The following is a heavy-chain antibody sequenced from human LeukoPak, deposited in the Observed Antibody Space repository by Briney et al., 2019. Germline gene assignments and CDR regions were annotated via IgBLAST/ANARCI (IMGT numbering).Heavy chain of an antibody. Sequence: PGGSLRLSCAATRYMFSSHGMHWVRQAPGKGLQGVGVISYEGSKKSYADSVKGRFAISRDNSKNTLYLQMTSLRTEDTAVYYCAKGDYYDVLTGRQNCFGPWGQGTLVTVSS. J-gene: IGHJ5*02. D-gene: IGHD3-9*01. V-gene: IGHV3-30*18. CDR3: AKGDYYDVLTGRQNCFGP. CDR1: RYMFSSHG. CDR2: ISYEGSKK.